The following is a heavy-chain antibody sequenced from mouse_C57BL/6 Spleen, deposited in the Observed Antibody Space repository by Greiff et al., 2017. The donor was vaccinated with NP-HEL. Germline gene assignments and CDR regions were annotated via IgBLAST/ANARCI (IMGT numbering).Heavy chain of an antibody. D-gene: IGHD2-2*01. Sequence: VQGVESGPGLVQPSQSLSITCTVSGFSLTSYGVHWVRQSPGKGLEWLGVIWSGGSTDYNAAFISRLSISKDNSKSQVFFKMNSLQADDTAIYYCARNYGYGGYYFDYWGQGTTLTVSS. J-gene: IGHJ2*01. V-gene: IGHV2-2*01. CDR2: IWSGGST. CDR3: ARNYGYGGYYFDY. CDR1: GFSLTSYG.